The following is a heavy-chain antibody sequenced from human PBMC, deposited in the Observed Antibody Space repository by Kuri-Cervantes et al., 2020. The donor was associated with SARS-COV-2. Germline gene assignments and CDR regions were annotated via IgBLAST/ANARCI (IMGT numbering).Heavy chain of an antibody. D-gene: IGHD3-9*01. CDR2: ISYDGSNK. Sequence: GGSLRLSCAASGFTFSSYAVHWVRQAPGKGLEWVALISYDGSNKYYADSVKGRFTISRDNSKNTLYLQMNSLRAEDTAVYYCARDRSPYDILTGYNWDGMDVWGQGTTVTVSS. CDR3: ARDRSPYDILTGYNWDGMDV. J-gene: IGHJ6*02. CDR1: GFTFSSYA. V-gene: IGHV3-30-3*01.